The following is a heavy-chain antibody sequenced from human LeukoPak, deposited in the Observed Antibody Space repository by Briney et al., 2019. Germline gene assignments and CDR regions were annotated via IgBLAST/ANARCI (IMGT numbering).Heavy chain of an antibody. J-gene: IGHJ4*02. V-gene: IGHV4-59*08. D-gene: IGHD4-17*01. CDR1: GGSISSYY. CDR3: ARRAADYGDYAWDY. CDR2: IYYSGST. Sequence: SETLSLTCTVSGGSISSYYWSWLRQPPGKGLEWIGYIYYSGSTNYNPSLKSRVTISVDTSKNQLSLKLSSVTAADTAVYYCARRAADYGDYAWDYWGQGTLVTVSS.